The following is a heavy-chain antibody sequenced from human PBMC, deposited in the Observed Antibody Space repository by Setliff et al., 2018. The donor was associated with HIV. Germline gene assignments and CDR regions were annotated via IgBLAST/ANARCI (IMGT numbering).Heavy chain of an antibody. CDR1: GGTFSSNA. CDR3: ARDRGGSYADACDV. J-gene: IGHJ3*01. Sequence: SVKVSCKSSGGTFSSNAISWVRQAPGHGLEWIGGIIPILGTTHYSQKFQDRVTITRDESTRTAYQEVNNLGSEDTAIYYCARDRGGSYADACDVWGQGTMVTVSS. D-gene: IGHD1-26*01. V-gene: IGHV1-69*05. CDR2: IIPILGTT.